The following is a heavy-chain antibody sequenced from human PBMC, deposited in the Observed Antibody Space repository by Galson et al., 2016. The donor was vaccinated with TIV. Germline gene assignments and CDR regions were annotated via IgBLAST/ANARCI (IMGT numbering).Heavy chain of an antibody. CDR2: IKSETDGGTT. D-gene: IGHD2-2*01. CDR3: HCSSTSCYVRWFDP. Sequence: LRLSCATSGFTFSNAWMSWVRQAPGKGLEWVGRIKSETDGGTTDYAAPVKGRFTISRDDSKNTLYLQMNTLKTEDTAVYYCHCSSTSCYVRWFDPWGQGTLVTVSS. CDR1: GFTFSNAW. V-gene: IGHV3-15*01. J-gene: IGHJ5*02.